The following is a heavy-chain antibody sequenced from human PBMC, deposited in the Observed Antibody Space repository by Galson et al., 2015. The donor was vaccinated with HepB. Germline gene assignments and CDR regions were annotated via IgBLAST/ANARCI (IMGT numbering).Heavy chain of an antibody. V-gene: IGHV4-4*07. D-gene: IGHD4-17*01. J-gene: IGHJ4*02. CDR1: GFTFSDYY. Sequence: LRLSCAASGFTFSDYYWSWIRQPAGKGLEWIGRIYTSGSTNYNPSLKSRVTMSVDTSKNQFSLKLSSVTAADTAVYYCARDTLYYGDYGNYFDYWGQGTLVTVSS. CDR2: IYTSGST. CDR3: ARDTLYYGDYGNYFDY.